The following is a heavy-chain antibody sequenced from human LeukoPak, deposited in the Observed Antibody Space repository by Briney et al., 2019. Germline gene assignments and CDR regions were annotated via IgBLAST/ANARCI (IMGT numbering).Heavy chain of an antibody. CDR3: AKDPHYYGSGTQEFDP. V-gene: IGHV3-30*02. CDR2: VRYDGSSK. J-gene: IGHJ5*02. Sequence: GGSLRLSCVASGFTFNRFGMHWVRQAPGKGLEWVAFVRYDGSSKQYGDPVKGRVTVFRDNSKNTLYLQMNSLRPEDTAMYYCAKDPHYYGSGTQEFDPWGQGTLVTVSS. CDR1: GFTFNRFG. D-gene: IGHD3-10*01.